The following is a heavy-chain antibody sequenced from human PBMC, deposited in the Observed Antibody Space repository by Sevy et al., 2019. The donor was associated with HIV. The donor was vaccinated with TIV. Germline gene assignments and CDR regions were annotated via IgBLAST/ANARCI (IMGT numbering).Heavy chain of an antibody. Sequence: GGSRRLSGAASGFTFSTYGRSWVRRAPGRGLGGGANIKPDGSERYYLDSGKGRFTISRDNAKNSLYLQMDSLRAEDTAVYYCARGGQRFDYWGQGTLVTVSS. V-gene: IGHV3-7*01. D-gene: IGHD6-25*01. CDR1: GFTFSTYG. CDR2: IKPDGSER. J-gene: IGHJ4*02. CDR3: ARGGQRFDY.